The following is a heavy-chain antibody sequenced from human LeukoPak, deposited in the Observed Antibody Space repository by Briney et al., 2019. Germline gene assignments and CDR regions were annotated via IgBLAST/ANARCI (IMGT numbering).Heavy chain of an antibody. CDR3: ARGSLHYYYDSSGYFDY. J-gene: IGHJ4*02. CDR1: GGSFSGYY. CDR2: INHSGST. V-gene: IGHV4-34*01. Sequence: SETLSLTCAVYGGSFSGYYWSWVRQPPGKGLEWIGEINHSGSTNYNPSLKSRVTISVDTSKNQFSLKLSSVTAADAAVYYCARGSLHYYYDSSGYFDYWGQGTLVTVSS. D-gene: IGHD3-22*01.